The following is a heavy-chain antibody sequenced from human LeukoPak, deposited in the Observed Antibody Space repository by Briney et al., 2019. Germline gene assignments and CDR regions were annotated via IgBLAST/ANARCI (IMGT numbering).Heavy chain of an antibody. CDR1: GFTFSSYG. D-gene: IGHD3-9*01. V-gene: IGHV3-33*01. CDR3: ARDAGRYFDWLGY. Sequence: SGGSLRLSCAASGFTFSSYGMHWVRQAPGKGLEWVAVIWYDGSNKYYADSVKGRFTISRDNSKNTLYLQINSLRAEDTAVYYCARDAGRYFDWLGYWGQGTLVTVSS. CDR2: IWYDGSNK. J-gene: IGHJ4*02.